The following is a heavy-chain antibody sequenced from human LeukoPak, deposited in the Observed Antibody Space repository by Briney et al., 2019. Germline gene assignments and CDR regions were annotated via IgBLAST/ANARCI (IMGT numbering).Heavy chain of an antibody. V-gene: IGHV4-34*01. CDR2: INHSGST. J-gene: IGHJ4*02. CDR1: GGSFSGYY. Sequence: SETLSLTCAVYGGSFSGYYWSWIRQPPGKGLEWIGEINHSGSTNYNPSLKSRVTISVDTSKNQFSLNLSSVTAADTAVYYCARVGLMVYAIYYWGQGTLVTVSS. D-gene: IGHD2-8*01. CDR3: ARVGLMVYAIYY.